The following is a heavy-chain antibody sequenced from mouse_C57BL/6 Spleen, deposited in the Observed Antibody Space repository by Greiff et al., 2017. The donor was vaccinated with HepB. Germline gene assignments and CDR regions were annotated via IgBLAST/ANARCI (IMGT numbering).Heavy chain of an antibody. CDR3: ARRPYGSSPYCYFDV. D-gene: IGHD1-1*01. Sequence: QVQLQQSGAELMKPGASVKLSCKATGYTFTGYWIEWVKQRPGHGLEWIGEILPGSGSTNYNEKFKGKATFTADTSSNTAYMQLSSLTTEDSAIYYCARRPYGSSPYCYFDVWGTGTTVTVSS. J-gene: IGHJ1*03. CDR2: ILPGSGST. CDR1: GYTFTGYW. V-gene: IGHV1-9*01.